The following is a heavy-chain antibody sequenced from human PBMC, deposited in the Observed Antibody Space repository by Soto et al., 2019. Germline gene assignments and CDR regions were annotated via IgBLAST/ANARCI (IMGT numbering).Heavy chain of an antibody. CDR2: INADSGDT. Sequence: QAHLVQSGAEVRKPGASVKVSCQALEHTSTIYYIHWVRQARGQGLEWMGWINADSGDTTYAEDFRGRVTLTRDTSTSTFHMELSRLTLDDTSMYFCATRDYDILTGYLHIWGQGTLITVSS. D-gene: IGHD3-9*01. CDR1: EHTSTIYY. CDR3: ATRDYDILTGYLHI. V-gene: IGHV1-2*02. J-gene: IGHJ1*01.